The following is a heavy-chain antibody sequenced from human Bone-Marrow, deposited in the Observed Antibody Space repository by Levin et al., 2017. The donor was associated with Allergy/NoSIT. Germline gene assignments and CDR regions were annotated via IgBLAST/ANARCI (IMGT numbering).Heavy chain of an antibody. CDR2: IYYSGGT. J-gene: IGHJ4*02. D-gene: IGHD2-21*02. CDR3: AGGKVTALDY. V-gene: IGHV4-59*13. Sequence: SETLSLTCTVSGDSISSYYWSWIRQPPGKGLEWIGHIYYSGGTNYNPSLKSRVTISVDTSKNQFSLKLSSVTAADTAVYYCAGGKVTALDYWGQGTLVTVSS. CDR1: GDSISSYY.